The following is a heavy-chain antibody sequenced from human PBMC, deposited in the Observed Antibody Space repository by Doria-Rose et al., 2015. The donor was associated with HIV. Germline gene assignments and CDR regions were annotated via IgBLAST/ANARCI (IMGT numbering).Heavy chain of an antibody. CDR2: ISSTSAYI. Sequence: VQLVQFGGGLVRPGGSLRLSCATSGFTFSGHRINWVRQAPGKGLEWVSSISSTSAYINYADSVRVRFTISRDNARNSLYLQMDSLRAEDTAIYYCATGVTLDYWGQGTLVTVSS. D-gene: IGHD3-10*01. V-gene: IGHV3-21*01. CDR3: ATGVTLDY. CDR1: GFTFSGHR. J-gene: IGHJ4*02.